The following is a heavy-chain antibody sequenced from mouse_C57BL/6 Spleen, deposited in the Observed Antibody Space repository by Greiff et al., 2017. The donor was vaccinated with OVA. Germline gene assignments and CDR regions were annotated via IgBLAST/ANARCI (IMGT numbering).Heavy chain of an antibody. CDR3: ATSYDYLYYYAMDY. CDR1: GFSLTSYG. Sequence: QVQLKESGPGLVAPSQSLSITCTVSGFSLTSYGVHWVRQPPGKGLEWLVVIWSDGSTTYNSALKSRLSISKDNSKSQVFLKMNSLQTDDTAMYYCATSYDYLYYYAMDYWGQGTSVTVSS. J-gene: IGHJ4*01. D-gene: IGHD2-4*01. V-gene: IGHV2-6*03. CDR2: IWSDGST.